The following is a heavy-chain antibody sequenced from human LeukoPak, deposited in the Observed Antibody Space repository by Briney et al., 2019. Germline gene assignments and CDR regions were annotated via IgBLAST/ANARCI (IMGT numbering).Heavy chain of an antibody. D-gene: IGHD6-19*01. J-gene: IGHJ4*02. CDR3: AKGLYPMTVAVGGGFDY. Sequence: GGSLRLSCAASGFTFSSYGMHWVRQAPGKGLEWVSGISWNSGSIGYADSVKGRFTISRDNAKNSLYLQMNSLRAEDMALYYCAKGLYPMTVAVGGGFDYWGQGTLVTVSS. V-gene: IGHV3-9*03. CDR2: ISWNSGSI. CDR1: GFTFSSYG.